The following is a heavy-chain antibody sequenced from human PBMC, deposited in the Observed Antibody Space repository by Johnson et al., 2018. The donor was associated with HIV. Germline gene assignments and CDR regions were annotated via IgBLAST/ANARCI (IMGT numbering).Heavy chain of an antibody. CDR1: GFTVSRNY. Sequence: VQLVESGGGLVQPGGSLRLSCAASGFTVSRNYMSWVRQAPGKGLEWVSVIYSGGSIHYADSVKGRFTISRDNSKNTVYLQRNSLRGEGTAVYYCARVTLVLDIWGQGTMVTVSS. J-gene: IGHJ3*02. CDR2: IYSGGSI. V-gene: IGHV3-66*01. CDR3: ARVTLVLDI. D-gene: IGHD4-23*01.